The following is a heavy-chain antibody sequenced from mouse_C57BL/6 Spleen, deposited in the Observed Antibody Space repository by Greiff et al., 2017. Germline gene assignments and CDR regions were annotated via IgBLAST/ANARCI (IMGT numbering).Heavy chain of an antibody. J-gene: IGHJ2*01. V-gene: IGHV1-82*01. D-gene: IGHD1-1*01. Sequence: QVQLQQSGPELVKPGASVKISCKASGYAFSSSWMNWVKQRPGKGLEWIGRIYPGDGDTNYNGKFKGKATLTADKSSSTAYMQLSSLTSEDSAVYFCAREDYGSSYDFDYWGQGTTRTVSS. CDR2: IYPGDGDT. CDR1: GYAFSSSW. CDR3: AREDYGSSYDFDY.